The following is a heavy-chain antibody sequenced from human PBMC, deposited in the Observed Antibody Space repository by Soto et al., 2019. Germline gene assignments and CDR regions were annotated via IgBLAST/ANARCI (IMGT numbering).Heavy chain of an antibody. CDR1: VGSISSGDYY. V-gene: IGHV4-30-4*01. Sequence: QVQLQESGPGLVKPSQTLSLTCTVSVGSISSGDYYWSWIRQPPGKGLEWIGYIYYSGSTWYNPSLKSRVTISVDPSKNQFSLKLSSVTAADTAVYYCARVLPPTFPHQLYGMAVWGQGTTVTVSS. CDR2: IYYSGST. D-gene: IGHD3-16*01. CDR3: ARVLPPTFPHQLYGMAV. J-gene: IGHJ6*02.